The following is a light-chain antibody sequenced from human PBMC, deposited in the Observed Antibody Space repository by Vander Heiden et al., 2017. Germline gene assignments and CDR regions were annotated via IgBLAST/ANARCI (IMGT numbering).Light chain of an antibody. CDR1: KLGDKY. V-gene: IGLV3-1*01. Sequence: SYELTQPPSVSVSPGQTASITCPGDKLGDKYACWYQQKPGQSPVLVIYQDSKRPSGIPERFSGSNAGNTATLTISGTQAMDEADYYCQAWDSRTSVVFGGGTKLTVL. CDR3: QAWDSRTSVV. CDR2: QDS. J-gene: IGLJ2*01.